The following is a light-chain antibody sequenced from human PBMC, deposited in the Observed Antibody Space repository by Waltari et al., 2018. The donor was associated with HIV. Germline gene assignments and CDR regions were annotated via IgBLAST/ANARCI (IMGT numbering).Light chain of an antibody. Sequence: ELVLTQSPATLSLSPVERATLSCRASQSVSSNYLAWYQQKPGQDTRFLIYGASNRATGISDRFSGSGSGTDFTLTISRLEPEDFAVYYCQQYGSSSDTFGGGTKVEIK. CDR2: GAS. CDR1: QSVSSNY. CDR3: QQYGSSSDT. V-gene: IGKV3-20*01. J-gene: IGKJ4*01.